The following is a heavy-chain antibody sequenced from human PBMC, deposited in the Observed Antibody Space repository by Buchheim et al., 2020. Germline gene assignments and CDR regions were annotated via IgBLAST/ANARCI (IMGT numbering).Heavy chain of an antibody. D-gene: IGHD3-3*01. CDR2: IKQDGSEK. Sequence: EVQLVESGGGLVQPGGSLRLSCAASGFTFSSYWMSWVRQAPGKGLEWVANIKQDGSEKYYVDSVKGRFTISRDNAKTSLYLQMNSLRAEDTAVYYCAREVNDFWSGYYLYYYYGMDVWGQGTT. J-gene: IGHJ6*02. CDR1: GFTFSSYW. CDR3: AREVNDFWSGYYLYYYYGMDV. V-gene: IGHV3-7*01.